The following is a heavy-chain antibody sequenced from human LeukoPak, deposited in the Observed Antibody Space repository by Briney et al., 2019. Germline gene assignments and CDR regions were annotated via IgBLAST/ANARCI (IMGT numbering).Heavy chain of an antibody. CDR2: ISGSGGST. CDR3: AKDHGLGAIFDY. V-gene: IGHV3-23*01. D-gene: IGHD1-26*01. J-gene: IGHJ4*02. Sequence: GGSLRLSCAASGFTFSSYGMSWVRQAPGKGLEWVSAISGSGGSTCYADSVKGRFTISRDNSKNTLFLQMNSLRAEDTAVYYCAKDHGLGAIFDYWGQGTLVTVSS. CDR1: GFTFSSYG.